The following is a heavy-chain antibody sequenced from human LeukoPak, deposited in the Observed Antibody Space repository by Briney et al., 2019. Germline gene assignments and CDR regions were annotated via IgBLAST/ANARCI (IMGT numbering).Heavy chain of an antibody. V-gene: IGHV3-21*01. CDR3: ARDIGVGYYFDY. Sequence: GGSLRLSCAASGFTFSSYSMNWVRQAPGKGLEWVSSISSSSSYIYYADSVKGRFTISRDNAKNSLYLQMNSVRAEDTAVYYCARDIGVGYYFDYWGQGTLVTVSS. CDR1: GFTFSSYS. D-gene: IGHD6-19*01. CDR2: ISSSSSYI. J-gene: IGHJ4*02.